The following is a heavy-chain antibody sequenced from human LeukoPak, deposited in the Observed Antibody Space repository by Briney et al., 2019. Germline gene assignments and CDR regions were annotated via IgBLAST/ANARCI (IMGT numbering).Heavy chain of an antibody. D-gene: IGHD3-22*01. CDR2: IYYSGST. J-gene: IGHJ5*02. V-gene: IGHV4-30-4*01. Sequence: TSETLSLTCTVSGGSISSGDYYWSWIRQAPGKGLEWIGYIYYSGSTYYNPSLKSRVTTSVDTSKNQFSLKLSSVTAADTAVYYCASSYYYDSSGTGNWFDPWGQGTLVTVSS. CDR1: GGSISSGDYY. CDR3: ASSYYYDSSGTGNWFDP.